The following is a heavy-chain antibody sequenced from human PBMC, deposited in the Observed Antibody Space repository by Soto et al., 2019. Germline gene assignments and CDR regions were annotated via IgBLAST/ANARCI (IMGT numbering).Heavy chain of an antibody. CDR1: GYTFTVYY. D-gene: IGHD6-13*01. CDR3: ARSEIAAAGTGLFDY. Sequence: EASVKVSCKASGYTFTVYYMHWVRQAPGQGLEWMGWINPNNGNTNYAQKLQGRVTMTTDTSTSTAYMELRSLRSDDTAVYYCARSEIAAAGTGLFDYWGQGTLVTVSS. V-gene: IGHV1-18*04. J-gene: IGHJ4*02. CDR2: INPNNGNT.